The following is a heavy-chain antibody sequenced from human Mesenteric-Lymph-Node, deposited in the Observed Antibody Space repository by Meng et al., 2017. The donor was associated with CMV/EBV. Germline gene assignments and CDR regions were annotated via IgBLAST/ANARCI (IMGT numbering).Heavy chain of an antibody. Sequence: GGSLRLSCAASGFTFSSYWMYWVRQAPGKGLEWVSRIRNDGSKTDYADSVKGRFTISRDNSKNTLHLEMNSLRTEDTAVHFCAKGDDSTGYYRAYYFMDVWGQGTTVTVSS. J-gene: IGHJ6*02. CDR3: AKGDDSTGYYRAYYFMDV. CDR1: GFTFSSYW. D-gene: IGHD3-22*01. V-gene: IGHV3-74*01. CDR2: IRNDGSKT.